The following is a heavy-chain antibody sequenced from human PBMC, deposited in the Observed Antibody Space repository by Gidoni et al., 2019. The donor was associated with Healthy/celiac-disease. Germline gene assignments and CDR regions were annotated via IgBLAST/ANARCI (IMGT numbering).Heavy chain of an antibody. J-gene: IGHJ1*01. V-gene: IGHV3-23*01. CDR2: ISGSGGST. CDR1: GFTFSSYA. Sequence: EVQLLESGGGLVQPGGSLRLSCAASGFTFSSYAMSWVRQAPGKGLEWVSAISGSGGSTYYADSVKGRFTISRDNSKNTLYLQMNSLRAEDTAVYYCANEGVIRFLEWLPRAEYFQHWGQGTLVTVSS. D-gene: IGHD3-3*01. CDR3: ANEGVIRFLEWLPRAEYFQH.